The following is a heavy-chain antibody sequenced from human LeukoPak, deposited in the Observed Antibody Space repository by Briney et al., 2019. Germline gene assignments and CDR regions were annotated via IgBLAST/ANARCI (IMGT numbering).Heavy chain of an antibody. D-gene: IGHD3-22*01. Sequence: SETLSLTCTVPSGSISSYYWSWIRQPPGKGLEWIGYIYYSGSTNYNPSLKSRVTISVDTSKNQFSLKLSSVTAADTAVYYCARHQADSSGYTFDYWGQGTLVTVSS. J-gene: IGHJ4*02. CDR2: IYYSGST. CDR3: ARHQADSSGYTFDY. V-gene: IGHV4-59*08. CDR1: SGSISSYY.